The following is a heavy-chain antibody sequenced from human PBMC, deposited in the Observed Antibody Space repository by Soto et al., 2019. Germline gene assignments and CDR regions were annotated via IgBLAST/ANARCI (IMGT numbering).Heavy chain of an antibody. CDR1: GFTFSSYA. V-gene: IGHV3-23*01. CDR3: AKDYYRAIRWFDP. D-gene: IGHD3-22*01. J-gene: IGHJ5*02. Sequence: EVQLLESGGGLVQPGGSLRLSCAASGFTFSSYAMSWVRQAPGKGLEWVSAISGSGGSTYYADSVKGRFTICRDNSKNTLYLQMSSLRAEDTAVYYCAKDYYRAIRWFDPWGQGTLVTVSS. CDR2: ISGSGGST.